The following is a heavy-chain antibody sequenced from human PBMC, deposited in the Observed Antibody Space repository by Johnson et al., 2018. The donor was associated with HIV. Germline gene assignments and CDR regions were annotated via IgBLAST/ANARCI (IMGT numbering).Heavy chain of an antibody. V-gene: IGHV3-30*14. CDR2: ISYDGSNK. D-gene: IGHD1-26*01. Sequence: QMLLVESGGGVVQPGRSLRLSCAASGFTFSSYAMHWVRQAPGKGLEWVAVISYDGSNKYYTRSVKGRFTISRDNSKNMLFLQINSLRVEDTAVYYCARVRVGAFDIWGQGTMVTVSS. CDR1: GFTFSSYA. CDR3: ARVRVGAFDI. J-gene: IGHJ3*02.